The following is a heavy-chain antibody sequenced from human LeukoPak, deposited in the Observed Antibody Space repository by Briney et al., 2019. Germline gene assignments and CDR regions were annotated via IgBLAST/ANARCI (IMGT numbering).Heavy chain of an antibody. Sequence: ASVKVSCKASGYTFTGYYMHWVRQAPGQGLEWMGWINPNSGGTNYAQKFQGRVTMTRDTSISTAYMELSRLRSDDTAVYYCARAASSGYYGWFDPWGQGTLVTVSS. CDR2: INPNSGGT. V-gene: IGHV1-2*02. CDR3: ARAASSGYYGWFDP. CDR1: GYTFTGYY. J-gene: IGHJ5*02. D-gene: IGHD3-22*01.